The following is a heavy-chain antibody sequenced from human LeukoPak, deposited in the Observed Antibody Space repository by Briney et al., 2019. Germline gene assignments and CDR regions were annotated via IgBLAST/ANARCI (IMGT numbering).Heavy chain of an antibody. V-gene: IGHV1-69*10. Sequence: SVKVSCKASGYTFTGYYMHWVRQAPGQGLEWMGRIIPILGIANYAQKFQGRVTITADKSTSTAYMELSSLRSEDTAVYYCATYYYDSSGYYYEDLFDYWGQGTLVTVSS. CDR1: GYTFTGYY. CDR2: IIPILGIA. CDR3: ATYYYDSSGYYYEDLFDY. J-gene: IGHJ4*02. D-gene: IGHD3-22*01.